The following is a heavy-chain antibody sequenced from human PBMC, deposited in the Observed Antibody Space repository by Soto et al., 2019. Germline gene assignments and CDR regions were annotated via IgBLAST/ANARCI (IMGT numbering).Heavy chain of an antibody. CDR1: GFTFTSYG. CDR3: ARSRDGYSFYFYYGMDG. CDR2: ILHDGSAE. V-gene: IGHV3-30*03. D-gene: IGHD4-4*01. Sequence: XGSLILSCAASGFTFTSYGMHWVRQAPGKGLEWMALILHDGSAEYYADSVKGRFTISRDNSKNTLYLQMNSLRAEDTAVYYCARSRDGYSFYFYYGMDGWGQGTTVTVSS. J-gene: IGHJ6*02.